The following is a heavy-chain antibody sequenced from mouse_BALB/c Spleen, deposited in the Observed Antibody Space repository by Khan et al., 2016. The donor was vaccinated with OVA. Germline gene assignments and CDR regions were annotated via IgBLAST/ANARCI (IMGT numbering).Heavy chain of an antibody. D-gene: IGHD1-1*01. Sequence: QVQLKESGAELAKPGASVKMSCTASGYTFINSWILWVKQRPGQGLEWIGYINPRTGYTEYNQNFKDKATLTADKSSSTAYLQLRSLPSEDSAVDYCARSRLRCDFAYWGQGTTLTVSS. CDR1: GYTFINSW. J-gene: IGHJ2*01. CDR2: INPRTGYT. CDR3: ARSRLRCDFAY. V-gene: IGHV1-7*01.